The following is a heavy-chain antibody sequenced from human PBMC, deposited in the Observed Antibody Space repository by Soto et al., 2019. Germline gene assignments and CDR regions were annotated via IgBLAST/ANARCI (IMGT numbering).Heavy chain of an antibody. CDR1: VYSFNSYC. J-gene: IGHJ3*02. V-gene: IGHV5-51*01. CDR2: IYPGDSDT. Sequence: PGESLKISCKGSVYSFNSYCIGSVRQMPWKVLEWMGIIYPGDSDTRYSPSFQGQVTISADKSISTAYLQWSSLKASDTAMYYCASYSSAIAVAGDDAFDIWGQGTMVTV. CDR3: ASYSSAIAVAGDDAFDI. D-gene: IGHD6-19*01.